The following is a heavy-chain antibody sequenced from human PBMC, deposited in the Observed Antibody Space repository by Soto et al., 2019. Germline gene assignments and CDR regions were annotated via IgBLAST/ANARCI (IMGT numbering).Heavy chain of an antibody. Sequence: PGESRRLSCVGAGCSFKCVCISRVRPAPGKGLEWVRRVKRKSDRRTREYAAPVRGRFFISRDDSKNTACLEMNSLRAEDTALYYCTTDLTVGVTAWGQGT. CDR1: GCSFKCVC. CDR3: TTDLTVGVTA. V-gene: IGHV3-15*01. CDR2: VKRKSDRRTR. D-gene: IGHD1-26*01. J-gene: IGHJ4*02.